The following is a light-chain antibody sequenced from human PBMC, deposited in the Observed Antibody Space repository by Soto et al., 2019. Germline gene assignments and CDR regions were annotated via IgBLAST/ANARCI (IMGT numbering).Light chain of an antibody. Sequence: CVLTQPASVSGSPGQWITISCTGTSSDVGGYNYVSWYQQQPGKAPKFMIYDVTNRPSGVSNRFSGSKSGNTASLTISGLQAEDEADYYCCSYTTSNTRQIVFGTGTKVTVL. V-gene: IGLV2-14*01. CDR3: CSYTTSNTRQIV. CDR1: SSDVGGYNY. J-gene: IGLJ1*01. CDR2: DVT.